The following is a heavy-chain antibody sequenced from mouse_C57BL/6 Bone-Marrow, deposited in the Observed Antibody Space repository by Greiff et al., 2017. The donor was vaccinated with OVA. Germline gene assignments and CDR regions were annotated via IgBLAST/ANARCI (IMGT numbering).Heavy chain of an antibody. CDR1: GYTFTDYY. CDR3: AKGGLRRGFAY. Sequence: VQLQQSGAELVRPGASVKLSCKASGYTFTDYYINWVKQRPGQGLEWIARIYPGSGNTYYNEKFKGKATLTAEKSSSTAYIQRSSLTSEDSAVYVCAKGGLRRGFAYWGQGTLVTVSA. J-gene: IGHJ3*01. D-gene: IGHD2-4*01. CDR2: IYPGSGNT. V-gene: IGHV1-76*01.